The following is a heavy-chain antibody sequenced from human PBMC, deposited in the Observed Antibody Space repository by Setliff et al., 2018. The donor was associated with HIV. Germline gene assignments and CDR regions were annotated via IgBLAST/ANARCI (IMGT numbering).Heavy chain of an antibody. CDR2: INAGSGGT. J-gene: IGHJ4*02. V-gene: IGHV1-3*01. CDR3: ARVDPRLYSDSHFDY. CDR1: GYSFTNSG. Sequence: GASVKVSCKVSGYSFTNSGMHWMRQAPGQSLEWMGWINAGSGGTKYSQKFQGRVILTSDTSASTAYMELSSLRSEDTAVYYCARVDPRLYSDSHFDYWGQGTLVTVSS. D-gene: IGHD5-12*01.